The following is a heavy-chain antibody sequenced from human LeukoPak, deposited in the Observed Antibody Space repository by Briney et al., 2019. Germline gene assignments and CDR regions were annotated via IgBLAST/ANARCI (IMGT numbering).Heavy chain of an antibody. V-gene: IGHV3-21*05. Sequence: GGSLRLSCRASASGDDFSSHSMNWVRQAPGKGLEWISYIHSSGNYIFDAASVKGRFTVSRDNARNSLCLQMNSLRVEDTAMYYCAREWNSRATFDYWGQGTLVTVSS. J-gene: IGHJ4*02. D-gene: IGHD1-1*01. CDR3: AREWNSRATFDY. CDR2: IHSSGNYI. CDR1: ASGDDFSSHS.